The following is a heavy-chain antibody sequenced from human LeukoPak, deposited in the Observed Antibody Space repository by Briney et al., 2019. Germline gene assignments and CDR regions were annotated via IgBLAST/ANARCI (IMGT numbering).Heavy chain of an antibody. CDR1: GYTFTSYA. V-gene: IGHV1-3*01. Sequence: GASVKVSCKASGYTFTSYAMHWVRQAPGQRLEWMGWINAGNGNTKYSQKLQGRVTMTKDTSTSTAYMELRSLRSDDTAVYYCARDRELGAFDYWGQGTLVTVSS. CDR3: ARDRELGAFDY. CDR2: INAGNGNT. D-gene: IGHD1-26*01. J-gene: IGHJ4*02.